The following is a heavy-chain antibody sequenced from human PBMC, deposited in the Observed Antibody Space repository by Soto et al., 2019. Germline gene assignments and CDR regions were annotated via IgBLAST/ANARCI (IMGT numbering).Heavy chain of an antibody. D-gene: IGHD3-22*01. CDR2: IYYSGTT. V-gene: IGHV4-59*01. J-gene: IGHJ4*02. CDR1: GGSISSYY. Sequence: SETLSLTCTFSGGSISSYYWSWIRQPPGKGLEWIGYIYYSGTTNYNPSLKSRVTISVDTSKNQFSLKLSSVTAADTAVYYCARDLGYYDSSGPHLDYWGQGTLVTVSS. CDR3: ARDLGYYDSSGPHLDY.